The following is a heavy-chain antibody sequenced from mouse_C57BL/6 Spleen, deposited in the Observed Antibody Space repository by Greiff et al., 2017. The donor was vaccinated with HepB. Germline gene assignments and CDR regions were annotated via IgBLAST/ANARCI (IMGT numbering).Heavy chain of an antibody. J-gene: IGHJ4*01. V-gene: IGHV1-61*01. CDR1: GYTFTSYW. CDR2: IYPSDSET. Sequence: QVQLQQPGAELVRPGSSVKLSCKASGYTFTSYWLDWVKQRPGQGLEWIGNIYPSDSETHYNQKFKDKATLTVDKSSSTAYMQLSSLTSEDYAVYYCARAKGYYYAMDYWGQGTSVTVSS. D-gene: IGHD2-2*01. CDR3: ARAKGYYYAMDY.